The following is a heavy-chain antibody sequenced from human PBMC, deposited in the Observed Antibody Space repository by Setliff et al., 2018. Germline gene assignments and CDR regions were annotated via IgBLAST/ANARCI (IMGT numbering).Heavy chain of an antibody. CDR3: ARGETDS. Sequence: GASLKISCAASGFTVSTNYMSWVRQAPGKGLEWVSVIYSGGSTYYADSVKGRFTISRDNSKNTLYLQMNSLRAEDTAVYYCARGETDSWGQGTLVTVSS. CDR1: GFTVSTNY. J-gene: IGHJ4*02. CDR2: IYSGGST. V-gene: IGHV3-66*01.